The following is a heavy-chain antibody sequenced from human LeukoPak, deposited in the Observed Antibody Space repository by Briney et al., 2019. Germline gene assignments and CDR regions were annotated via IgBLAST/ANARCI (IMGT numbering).Heavy chain of an antibody. D-gene: IGHD4-23*01. CDR1: GFTFSGYA. J-gene: IGHJ4*02. CDR2: IRRKAYGGTT. V-gene: IGHV3-49*04. Sequence: GGSLRLSCTASGFTFSGYAMSWVRQAPGKGLEWVGFIRRKAYGGTTEYAASVKRRFTISRDDSKSIAYLQMNSLKPEDTAVYYCTRGTLYGGNEYWGQGTLDTVSS. CDR3: TRGTLYGGNEY.